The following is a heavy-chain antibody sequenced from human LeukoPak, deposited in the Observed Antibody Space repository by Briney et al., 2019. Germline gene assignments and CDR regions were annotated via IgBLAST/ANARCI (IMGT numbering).Heavy chain of an antibody. Sequence: ASVKVSCKASGYTFTGYYMHWVRQAPGQGLEWMGWINPNSGGTNYAQKFQGWVTMTRDTSISTAYMELSRLTSDDTAVYYCARSGYSSGWAFDFWGQGTMVTVSS. D-gene: IGHD6-19*01. CDR2: INPNSGGT. J-gene: IGHJ3*01. CDR3: ARSGYSSGWAFDF. CDR1: GYTFTGYY. V-gene: IGHV1-2*04.